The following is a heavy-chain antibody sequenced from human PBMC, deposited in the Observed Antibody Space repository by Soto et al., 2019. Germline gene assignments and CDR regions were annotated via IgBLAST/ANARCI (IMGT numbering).Heavy chain of an antibody. D-gene: IGHD7-27*01. CDR2: IYKSATT. J-gene: IGHJ5*01. Sequence: SETLSLTCSVSGDSISNLDYFWAWIRQPPGQALEYIGYIYKSATTYYNPSFESRVAISVDTSKSQFSLNVTTVTAADTAVYFCARGRYCLTGRCFPNWFDSWGQGALVTVSS. CDR1: GDSISNLDYF. CDR3: ARGRYCLTGRCFPNWFDS. V-gene: IGHV4-30-4*01.